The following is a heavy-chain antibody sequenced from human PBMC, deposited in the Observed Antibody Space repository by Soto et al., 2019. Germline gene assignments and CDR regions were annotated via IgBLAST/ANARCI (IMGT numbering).Heavy chain of an antibody. Sequence: QVQLVQSGAEVKKPGASVKISCEASGYIFTTYIVHWVRQSPGQRLEWMGWINAGNGDTRYSQNFQGRVTLSRDTSASTAYMDLSSLRSEDSAVYYCARDKPNSAGYSMDVWGKGTTVSVSS. J-gene: IGHJ6*03. D-gene: IGHD2-8*01. CDR2: INAGNGDT. CDR3: ARDKPNSAGYSMDV. CDR1: GYIFTTYI. V-gene: IGHV1-3*01.